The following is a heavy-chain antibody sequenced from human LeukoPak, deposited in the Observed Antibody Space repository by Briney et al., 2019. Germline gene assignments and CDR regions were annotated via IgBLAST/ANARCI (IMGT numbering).Heavy chain of an antibody. J-gene: IGHJ4*02. V-gene: IGHV4-34*01. CDR3: ARGRYNYALEDYFDY. Sequence: SETLSLTCTVSGGSISSYYWSWIRQPPGKGLEWIGEINHGGSTNYNASLKSRVTISVDTSKNQFSLNLSSVTAADTAVYYCARGRYNYALEDYFDYWGQGTLVTVSS. CDR1: GGSISSYY. D-gene: IGHD5-18*01. CDR2: INHGGST.